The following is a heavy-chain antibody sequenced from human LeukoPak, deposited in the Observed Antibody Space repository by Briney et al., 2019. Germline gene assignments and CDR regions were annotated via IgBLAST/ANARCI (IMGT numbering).Heavy chain of an antibody. J-gene: IGHJ4*02. CDR2: ISYDRSNK. D-gene: IGHD3-22*01. V-gene: IGHV3-30*03. CDR3: AATYYYDSSGYPPDY. Sequence: PGRSLRLSCAASGFTFSSYGMHWVRQAPGKGLEWVAVISYDRSNKYYADSVKGRFTISRDNSKNTLYLQMNSLRAEDTAVYYCAATYYYDSSGYPPDYWGQGTLVTVSS. CDR1: GFTFSSYG.